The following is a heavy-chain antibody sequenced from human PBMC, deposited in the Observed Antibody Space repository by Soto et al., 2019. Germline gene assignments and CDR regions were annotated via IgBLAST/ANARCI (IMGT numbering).Heavy chain of an antibody. D-gene: IGHD2-21*01. CDR2: ISYDGSNK. V-gene: IGHV3-30*18. CDR1: GFTFSSYG. Sequence: GGSLRLSCAASGFTFSSYGMHWVRQAPGKGLEWVAVISYDGSNKYYADSVKGRFTISRDNSKNTLYLQMNSLRAEDTAVYYCAKDFPLEEGPLVGYMDVWGKGTTVTVSS. CDR3: AKDFPLEEGPLVGYMDV. J-gene: IGHJ6*03.